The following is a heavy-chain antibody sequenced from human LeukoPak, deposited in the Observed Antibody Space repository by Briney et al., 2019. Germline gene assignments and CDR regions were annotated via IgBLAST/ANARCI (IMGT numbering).Heavy chain of an antibody. CDR3: ARAQSIAAAGTSFDY. V-gene: IGHV1-46*01. CDR1: GYTFTSYY. D-gene: IGHD6-13*01. Sequence: GASVKVSCKASGYTFTSYYMHWVRQAPGQGLEWMGIINPSGGSTSYAQKFQGRVTMTRDTSTSTVYMELSSLRSEDTAVYYCARAQSIAAAGTSFDYWGQGTLVTVSS. J-gene: IGHJ4*02. CDR2: INPSGGST.